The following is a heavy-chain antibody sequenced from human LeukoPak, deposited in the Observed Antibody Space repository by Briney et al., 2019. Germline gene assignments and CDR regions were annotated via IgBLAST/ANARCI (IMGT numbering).Heavy chain of an antibody. CDR3: ARDEVAGVYYFDY. CDR2: INPSGGST. J-gene: IGHJ4*02. V-gene: IGHV1-46*01. CDR1: GYTFTSHY. D-gene: IGHD5-12*01. Sequence: GPSVKVSCKASGYTFTSHYMHWVRQAPGQGLEWMGIINPSGGSTSYAQKFQGRVTMTRDTSTSTVYMELSSLRSEDTAVYYCARDEVAGVYYFDYWGQGTLVTVSS.